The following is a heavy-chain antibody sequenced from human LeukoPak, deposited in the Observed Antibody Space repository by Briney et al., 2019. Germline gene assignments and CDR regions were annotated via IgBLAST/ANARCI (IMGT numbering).Heavy chain of an antibody. J-gene: IGHJ6*02. CDR1: GGSISNYY. Sequence: SETLSLTCTVSGGSISNYYWTWIRQPPGKGLEWIGHIYYSGSTKYNPSPKSRVTMSIDTPKRQFSLKLTSVTAADTAVYYCATSNYYNGMDVWGQGTTVTVSS. CDR2: IYYSGST. V-gene: IGHV4-59*08. CDR3: ATSNYYNGMDV.